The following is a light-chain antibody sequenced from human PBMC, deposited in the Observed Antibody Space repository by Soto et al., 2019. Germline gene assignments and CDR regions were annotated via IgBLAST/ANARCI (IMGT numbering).Light chain of an antibody. CDR3: AAWDDSLKGWV. Sequence: QSALTQPASVSGSPGQSITISCTGTSSDVGTYKPVSWYQQYPGKAPKVIIYDDTKRPSGVSSRFSGSKSGNTASLTISGLQAEDEADYYCAAWDDSLKGWVFGGGTQLTVL. CDR1: SSDVGTYKP. CDR2: DDT. J-gene: IGLJ3*02. V-gene: IGLV2-23*01.